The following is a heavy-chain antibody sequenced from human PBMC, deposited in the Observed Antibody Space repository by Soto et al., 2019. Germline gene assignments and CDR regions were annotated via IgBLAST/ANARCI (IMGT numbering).Heavy chain of an antibody. CDR3: ARVLPHYDFWSGYLDY. J-gene: IGHJ4*02. CDR2: IIPIFGTA. CDR1: GYTFTSYD. V-gene: IGHV1-69*13. Sequence: SVKVSCKASGYTFTSYDMRWVRQAPGQGLEWMGGIIPIFGTANYAQKFQGRVTITADESTSTAYMELSSLRSEDTAVYYCARVLPHYDFWSGYLDYWGQGTLVTVSS. D-gene: IGHD3-3*01.